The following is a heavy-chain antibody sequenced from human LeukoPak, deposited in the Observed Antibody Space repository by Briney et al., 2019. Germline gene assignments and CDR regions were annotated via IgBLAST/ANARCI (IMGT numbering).Heavy chain of an antibody. D-gene: IGHD5-12*01. CDR1: GGSISSSSYY. V-gene: IGHV4-39*07. Sequence: SETLSLTCTVSGGSISSSSYYWGWIRQPPGKGLEWIGSIYYSGSTYYNPSLKSRVTISVDTSKNQFSLKLSSVTAADTAVYYCAREHSGYSGYDAIDYWGQGTLVTVSS. CDR3: AREHSGYSGYDAIDY. CDR2: IYYSGST. J-gene: IGHJ4*02.